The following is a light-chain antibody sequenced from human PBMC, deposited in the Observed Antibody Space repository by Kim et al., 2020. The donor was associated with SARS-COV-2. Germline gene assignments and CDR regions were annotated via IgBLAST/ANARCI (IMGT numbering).Light chain of an antibody. J-gene: IGLJ1*01. CDR2: DVS. V-gene: IGLV2-14*03. Sequence: QSALTQPASVSGSPGQSITISCTGTSSDIGAYNYVSWYQQHPGKAPKLIIYDVSDRSSGVSTRFSGSKSGNTASLTISGLQAEDEADYYCSSYTTTSTLVFGTGTKVTVL. CDR1: SSDIGAYNY. CDR3: SSYTTTSTLV.